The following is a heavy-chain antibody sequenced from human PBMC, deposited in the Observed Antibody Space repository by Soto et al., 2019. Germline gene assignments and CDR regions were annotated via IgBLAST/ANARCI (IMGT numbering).Heavy chain of an antibody. CDR3: ARELDYYDSSGYYYLYYGMDV. CDR2: INSDGSST. D-gene: IGHD3-22*01. V-gene: IGHV3-74*01. J-gene: IGHJ6*02. CDR1: GFTFSSYW. Sequence: GGSLRLSCAASGFTFSSYWMHWVRQAPGKGLVWVSRINSDGSSTSYADSVKGRFTISRDNAKNTLYLQMNSLRAEDTAVYYCARELDYYDSSGYYYLYYGMDVWGQGTTVTVSS.